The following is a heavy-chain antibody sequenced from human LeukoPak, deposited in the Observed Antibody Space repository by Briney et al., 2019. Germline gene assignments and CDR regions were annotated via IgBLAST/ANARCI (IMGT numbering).Heavy chain of an antibody. CDR2: ISGSGGST. CDR3: ARTSRYCSSTNCSYYFDY. V-gene: IGHV3-23*01. CDR1: GFTFSSYA. Sequence: GGSLRLSCAASGFTFSSYAMSWVRQAPGKGLEWVSAISGSGGSTYYADSVKGRFTISRDNSKNTLYLQMNSLRAEDTAVYYCARTSRYCSSTNCSYYFDYWGQGTLVTVSS. D-gene: IGHD2-2*01. J-gene: IGHJ4*02.